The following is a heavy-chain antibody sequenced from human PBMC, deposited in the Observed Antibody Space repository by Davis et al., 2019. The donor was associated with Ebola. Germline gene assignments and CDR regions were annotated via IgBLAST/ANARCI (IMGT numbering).Heavy chain of an antibody. D-gene: IGHD1-1*01. V-gene: IGHV1-3*01. CDR2: INAGNGNT. CDR1: GYTFTSYA. J-gene: IGHJ6*02. Sequence: ASVKVSCKASGYTFTSYAMHWVRQAPGQRLEWMGWINAGNGNTKYSQKFQGRVTITRDTSASTAYMELSSLRSEDTAVYYCARDGGTGYYYYGMDVWGQGTTVTVSS. CDR3: ARDGGTGYYYYGMDV.